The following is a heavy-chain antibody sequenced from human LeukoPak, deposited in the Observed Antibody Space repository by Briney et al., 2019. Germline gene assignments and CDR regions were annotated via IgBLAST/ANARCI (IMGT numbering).Heavy chain of an antibody. J-gene: IGHJ4*02. CDR2: ISYDGSNK. D-gene: IGHD6-13*01. V-gene: IGHV3-30*04. Sequence: GGSLRLSCAASGFTFSSYAMHWVRQAPGKGLEWVAVISYDGSNKYYADSVKGRFTISRDNSKNTLYLQMNSLRAEDTAVYYCARDYSSSWYFDYWGQGTLVTVSS. CDR3: ARDYSSSWYFDY. CDR1: GFTFSSYA.